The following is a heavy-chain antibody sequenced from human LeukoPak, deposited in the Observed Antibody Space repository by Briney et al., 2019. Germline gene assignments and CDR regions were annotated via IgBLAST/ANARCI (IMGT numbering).Heavy chain of an antibody. Sequence: GGSLRLSCAASGFKFDDYAMHWVRQVPGKGLEWVSGSSWNSGLIDYADSVKGRFSISRDNAKNSLYLQMNSLKAEDTALYYCAKERSSAIDYWGQGTLVTVSS. CDR3: AKERSSAIDY. J-gene: IGHJ4*02. D-gene: IGHD2-15*01. V-gene: IGHV3-9*01. CDR1: GFKFDDYA. CDR2: SSWNSGLI.